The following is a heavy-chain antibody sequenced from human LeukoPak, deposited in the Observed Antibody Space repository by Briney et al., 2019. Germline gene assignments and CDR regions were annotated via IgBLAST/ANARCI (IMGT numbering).Heavy chain of an antibody. D-gene: IGHD2-15*01. Sequence: ASVKVSCKASGHTLTSYYMHWARQAPGQGLEWMGIITPIGVSISYAQKLQCRVTSPRDTSTPTVQMERSGLRSRDTAVYYCARSSLQTSQDCSGGSCYSHFENWGQRTPVTVSS. CDR3: ARSSLQTSQDCSGGSCYSHFEN. CDR1: GHTLTSYY. CDR2: ITPIGVSI. V-gene: IGHV1-46*01. J-gene: IGHJ4*02.